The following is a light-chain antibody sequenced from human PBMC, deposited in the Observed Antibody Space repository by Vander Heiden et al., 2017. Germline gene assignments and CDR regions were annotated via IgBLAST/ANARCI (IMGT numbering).Light chain of an antibody. CDR2: LGS. Sequence: DIVMTQSLLSLPVTPGEPASISCRSSQSLLHSNGYNYLDWYLQKPGQSPQLLIYLGSNRASGVPDRFSGSGSGTDFTLKISRVDAEDVGVYYCMRSLQTPPAFGQGTKVEIK. J-gene: IGKJ1*01. CDR3: MRSLQTPPA. CDR1: QSLLHSNGYNY. V-gene: IGKV2-28*01.